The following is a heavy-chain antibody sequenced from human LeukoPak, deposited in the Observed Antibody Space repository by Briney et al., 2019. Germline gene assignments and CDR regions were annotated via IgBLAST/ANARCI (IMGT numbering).Heavy chain of an antibody. CDR3: ARDEPLAVAGTYTIFDY. V-gene: IGHV4-4*07. D-gene: IGHD6-19*01. CDR1: GGSISSDY. J-gene: IGHJ4*02. Sequence: SETLSLTCTVSGGSISSDYCSWLRQPAGKGLEWIGRLYDTGSTNYNPSLKSRVTISVDKSKNQFSLKLSSVTAADTAVYYCARDEPLAVAGTYTIFDYWGQGTLVTVSS. CDR2: LYDTGST.